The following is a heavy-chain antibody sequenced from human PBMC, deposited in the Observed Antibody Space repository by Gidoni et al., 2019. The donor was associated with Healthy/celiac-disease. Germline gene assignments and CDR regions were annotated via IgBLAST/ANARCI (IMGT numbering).Heavy chain of an antibody. CDR1: GFTFDDYA. Sequence: EVQLVESGGGLVQPGRSLRLSCAASGFTFDDYAMHWVRQAPGKGLEWVSGISWNSGSIGYADSVKGRFTISRDNAKNSLYLQMNSLRAEDTALYYCAKDQAATAWGQGTLVTVSS. CDR3: AKDQAATA. V-gene: IGHV3-9*01. D-gene: IGHD6-25*01. CDR2: ISWNSGSI. J-gene: IGHJ5*02.